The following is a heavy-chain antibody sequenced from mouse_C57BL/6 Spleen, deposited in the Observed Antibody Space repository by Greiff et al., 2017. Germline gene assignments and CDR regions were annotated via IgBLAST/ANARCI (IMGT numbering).Heavy chain of an antibody. D-gene: IGHD2-12*01. Sequence: QVQLQQSGAELVRPGASVTLSCKASGYTFTDYEMHWVKQTPVHGLEWIGAIDPETGGTAYNQKFKGKAIMTADKSSSTVYLELRCLTSEDSAVYYCTRSASVSCFFDYWGQGTTLTVSS. V-gene: IGHV1-15*01. CDR2: IDPETGGT. CDR3: TRSASVSCFFDY. J-gene: IGHJ2*01. CDR1: GYTFTDYE.